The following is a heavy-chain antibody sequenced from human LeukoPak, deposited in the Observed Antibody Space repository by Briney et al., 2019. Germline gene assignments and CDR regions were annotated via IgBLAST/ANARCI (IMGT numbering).Heavy chain of an antibody. D-gene: IGHD6-13*01. CDR2: ISAYNGNT. J-gene: IGHJ5*02. V-gene: IGHV1-18*01. Sequence: ASVKVSCKASGYTFTSYGISWVRQAPGQGLEWMGWISAYNGNTNYAQKLQGRVTMTTDTSTSTAYMELRSLRSEDTAVYYCASRIAAAGRSEENWFDPWGQGTLVTVSS. CDR3: ASRIAAAGRSEENWFDP. CDR1: GYTFTSYG.